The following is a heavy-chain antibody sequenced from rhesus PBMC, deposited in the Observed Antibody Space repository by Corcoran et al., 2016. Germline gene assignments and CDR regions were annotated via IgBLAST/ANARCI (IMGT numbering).Heavy chain of an antibody. CDR1: GGSISSNY. Sequence: QLQLQESGPGLVKPSETLSLTCAVSGGSISSNYWRWIHQPPGKGLDWIGRISVSGGSTDYNPSLKSRVTISTDTSKNQFSLKLSAVTAADTAVYYCARDRYYNIWTGFDAFDFWGQGLRVTVS. V-gene: IGHV4-173*01. D-gene: IGHD3-3*01. CDR3: ARDRYYNIWTGFDAFDF. J-gene: IGHJ3*01. CDR2: ISVSGGST.